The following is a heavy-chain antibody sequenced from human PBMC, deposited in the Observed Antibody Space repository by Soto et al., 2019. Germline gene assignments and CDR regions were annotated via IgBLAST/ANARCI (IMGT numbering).Heavy chain of an antibody. J-gene: IGHJ4*02. CDR2: ISAHNGNT. CDR1: GYAFTTYG. V-gene: IGHV1-18*01. D-gene: IGHD1-1*01. CDR3: ARGRYGDD. Sequence: QVHLVQSGAEVKKPGASVKVSCQASGYAFTTYGITWVRQAPGQGLEWMGWISAHNGNTNYAQKLQGRVTVTRDTSTSTAYMALRSLRSDDTDVYYCARGRYGDDWVQGALVTVSS.